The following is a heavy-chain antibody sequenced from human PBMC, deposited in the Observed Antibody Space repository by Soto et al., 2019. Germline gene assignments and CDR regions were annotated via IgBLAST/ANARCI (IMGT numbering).Heavy chain of an antibody. CDR2: INAGKGYT. V-gene: IGHV1-3*01. CDR1: GYTFTTYA. CDR3: ARAPGGSSSFVDY. Sequence: ASVKVSCKASGYTFTTYAIHWVRQAPGQRLEWMGWINAGKGYTKYSQKFQGRVTITRDTSASTAYMELSSLRSEDTAVYYCARAPGGSSSFVDYWGQGTLVTVSS. D-gene: IGHD6-6*01. J-gene: IGHJ4*02.